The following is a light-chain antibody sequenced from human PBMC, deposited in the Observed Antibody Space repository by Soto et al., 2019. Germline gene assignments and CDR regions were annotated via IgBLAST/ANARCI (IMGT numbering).Light chain of an antibody. V-gene: IGKV3-11*01. CDR3: QQRSNSEIT. J-gene: IGKJ3*01. CDR2: DSS. Sequence: EVVLTQSPPTLSLSPGERATLSCRASQSVSRFLAWYQQKPGQAPRLLIYDSSNRATGIPARFSGSGSGTDFTLTISSLEPEDFAVYYCQQRSNSEITFGPGTKVEIK. CDR1: QSVSRF.